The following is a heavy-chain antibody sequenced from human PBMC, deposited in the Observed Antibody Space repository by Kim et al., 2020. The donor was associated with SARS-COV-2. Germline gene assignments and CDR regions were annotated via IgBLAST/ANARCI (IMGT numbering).Heavy chain of an antibody. CDR2: INTNTGNP. Sequence: ASVKVSCKASGYTFTSYAMNWVRQAPGQGLEWMGWINTNTGNPTYAQGFTGRFVFSLDTSVSTAYLQISSLKAEDTAVYYCARDLAGVYPYYYYYYMDVWGKGTTVTVYS. CDR3: ARDLAGVYPYYYYYYMDV. V-gene: IGHV7-4-1*02. D-gene: IGHD3-10*01. CDR1: GYTFTSYA. J-gene: IGHJ6*03.